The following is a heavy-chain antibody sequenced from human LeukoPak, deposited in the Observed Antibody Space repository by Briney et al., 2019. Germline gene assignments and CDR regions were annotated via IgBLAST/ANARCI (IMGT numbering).Heavy chain of an antibody. CDR1: GFTVSSNY. V-gene: IGHV3-66*01. CDR2: IYSGGGT. J-gene: IGHJ4*02. D-gene: IGHD5-18*01. CDR3: ARDQDPAMTD. Sequence: GGSLRLSCAASGFTVSSNYMSWVRQAPGKGLEWVSIIYSGGGTYYADSVKGRFTISRNNSKNTLYLQMNSLSAEDTAVYYCARDQDPAMTDWGQGTLVTVSS.